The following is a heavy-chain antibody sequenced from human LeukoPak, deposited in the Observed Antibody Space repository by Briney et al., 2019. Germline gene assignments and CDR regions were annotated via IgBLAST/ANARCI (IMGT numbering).Heavy chain of an antibody. CDR2: INHSGST. D-gene: IGHD6-6*01. CDR3: AREGSSSYTYFDY. J-gene: IGHJ4*02. V-gene: IGHV4-34*01. Sequence: RSSETLSLTCAVYGGSFSGYYWSWIRQPPGKGLEWIGEINHSGSTNYNPSLKSRVTISVDTSKNQFSLKLSSVTAADTAVYYCAREGSSSYTYFDYWGQGNLVTVSS. CDR1: GGSFSGYY.